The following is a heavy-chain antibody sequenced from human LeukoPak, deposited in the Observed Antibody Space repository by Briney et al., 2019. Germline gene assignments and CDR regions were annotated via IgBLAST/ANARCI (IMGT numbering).Heavy chain of an antibody. CDR1: GGSISSYY. V-gene: IGHV4-4*07. CDR2: IYTSGST. Sequence: SETLSLTCTVSGGSISSYYWSWIRQPAGKGLEWIGRIYTSGSTNYNPSLKSRVTMSVDTSKNQFSLKLSSVTAADTAVYYCARGRTPTVAATRYNWFDPWGQGTLATVSS. J-gene: IGHJ5*02. D-gene: IGHD2-15*01. CDR3: ARGRTPTVAATRYNWFDP.